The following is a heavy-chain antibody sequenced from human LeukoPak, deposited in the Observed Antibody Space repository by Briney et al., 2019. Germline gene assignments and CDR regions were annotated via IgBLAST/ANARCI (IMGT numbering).Heavy chain of an antibody. V-gene: IGHV1-69*04. D-gene: IGHD3-10*01. CDR3: ARSAQLGWFGELLTSPLGVGYFDY. CDR1: GGTFSSYA. CDR2: IIPILGIA. Sequence: ASVKVSCKASGGTFSSYAISWVRQAPGQGLEWMGRIIPILGIANYAQKFQGRVTITADKSTSTAYMELSSLRSEDTAVYYCARSAQLGWFGELLTSPLGVGYFDYWGQGTLVTVSS. J-gene: IGHJ4*02.